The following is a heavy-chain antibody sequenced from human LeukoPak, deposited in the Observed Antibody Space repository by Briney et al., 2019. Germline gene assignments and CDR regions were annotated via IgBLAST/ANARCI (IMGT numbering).Heavy chain of an antibody. CDR3: AKGKPSSLWPPFDD. CDR1: GFTFINYG. Sequence: GGSLRLSCAASGFTFINYGMYWVRQAPGKGLEWVATVWYDGNNKYYADSVKGRFTISRDNSKNTLYLQMNSLKPEDTAVYYCAKGKPSSLWPPFDDWGQGTLVTVSS. CDR2: VWYDGNNK. J-gene: IGHJ4*02. V-gene: IGHV3-30*02. D-gene: IGHD5-18*01.